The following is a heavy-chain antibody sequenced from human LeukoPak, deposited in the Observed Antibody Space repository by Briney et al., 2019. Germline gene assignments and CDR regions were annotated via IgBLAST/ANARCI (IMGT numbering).Heavy chain of an antibody. CDR3: ASSKRGPDSSGYYPTFDY. J-gene: IGHJ4*02. V-gene: IGHV3-23*01. CDR1: GFTFSSYG. Sequence: GGSLRLSCAVSGFTFSSYGMSWVRQAPGKGLEWVSAISGSGGSTYYADSVKGRFTISRDNAKNTLYLQMNSLRAEDTAVYYCASSKRGPDSSGYYPTFDYWGQGTLVTVSS. D-gene: IGHD3-22*01. CDR2: ISGSGGST.